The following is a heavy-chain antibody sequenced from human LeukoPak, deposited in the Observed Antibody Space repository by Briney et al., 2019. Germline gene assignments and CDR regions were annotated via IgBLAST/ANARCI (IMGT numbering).Heavy chain of an antibody. CDR1: GHSIINSFY. J-gene: IGHJ3*02. CDR3: ARDHPDYYDSSGYYYDAFDI. Sequence: SETLSLTCTVSGHSIINSFYWGWIRQPPGKGLEWIGSIYHTGATYYNPSLKSRVTISLDTSKNQFSLKLKSVTAADTAVYYCARDHPDYYDSSGYYYDAFDIWGQGTMVTVSS. V-gene: IGHV4-38-2*02. CDR2: IYHTGAT. D-gene: IGHD3-22*01.